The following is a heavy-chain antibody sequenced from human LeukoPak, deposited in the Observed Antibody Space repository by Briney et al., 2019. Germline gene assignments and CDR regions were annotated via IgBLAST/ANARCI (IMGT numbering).Heavy chain of an antibody. J-gene: IGHJ4*02. CDR2: IYSRCNT. CDR3: LRDVWSSDLISMIRPGAN. D-gene: IGHD3-10*01. CDR1: VFTVISNY. V-gene: IGHV3-66*01. Sequence: PGGSLRLSFPASVFTVISNYMTEVRQAPGKGLDGVSVIYSRCNTYYTDSVKGRFTISRDNSKNALYLQMNSLRAEDTAVYYCLRDVWSSDLISMIRPGANWGQGTLVTVSS.